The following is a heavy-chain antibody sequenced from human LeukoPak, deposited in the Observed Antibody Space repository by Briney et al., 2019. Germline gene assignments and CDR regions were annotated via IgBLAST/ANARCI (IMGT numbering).Heavy chain of an antibody. CDR1: GGSFSGYY. Sequence: SETPSLTCAVYGGSFSGYYWSWIRQPPGKGLEWIGEINHSGSTNYNPSLKSRVTISVDTSKNQFSLKLSSVTAADTAVYYCARGGYDILTGNWFDPWGQETLVTVSS. D-gene: IGHD3-9*01. CDR3: ARGGYDILTGNWFDP. V-gene: IGHV4-34*01. J-gene: IGHJ5*02. CDR2: INHSGST.